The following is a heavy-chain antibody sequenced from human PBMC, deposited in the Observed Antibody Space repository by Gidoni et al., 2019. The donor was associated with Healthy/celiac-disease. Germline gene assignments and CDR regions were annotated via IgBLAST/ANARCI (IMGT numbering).Heavy chain of an antibody. V-gene: IGHV3-23*01. CDR3: AKDGYCSGGSCKPYGMDV. Sequence: EVQLLESGGGLVQPGGSLRISCAASGFTFSSYARSWVRQAPGKGLEGVSAISGSGGSTYYADSVKGRFTISRDNSKNTLYLQMNSLRAEDTAVYYCAKDGYCSGGSCKPYGMDVWGQGTTVTVSS. CDR1: GFTFSSYA. D-gene: IGHD2-15*01. J-gene: IGHJ6*02. CDR2: ISGSGGST.